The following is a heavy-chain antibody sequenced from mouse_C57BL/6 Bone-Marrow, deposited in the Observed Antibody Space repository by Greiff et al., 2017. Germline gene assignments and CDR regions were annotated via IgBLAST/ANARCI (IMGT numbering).Heavy chain of an antibody. CDR2: INPNNGGT. J-gene: IGHJ4*01. D-gene: IGHD2-2*01. CDR3: ARLSTMVKGDAMDY. Sequence: VQLQQSGPELVKPGASVKISCKASGYTFTDYYMNWVKQSHGKSLEWIGDINPNNGGTSYNQKFKGKATLTVDKSSSTAYMELRSLTSEDSAVYYCARLSTMVKGDAMDYWGQGTSVTVSS. CDR1: GYTFTDYY. V-gene: IGHV1-26*01.